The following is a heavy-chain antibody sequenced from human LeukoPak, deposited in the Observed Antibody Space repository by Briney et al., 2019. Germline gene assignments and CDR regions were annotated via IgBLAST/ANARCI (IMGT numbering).Heavy chain of an antibody. Sequence: SQTLSLTCAISGDSVSSNSATWNWIRQSPSRGLEWLGRTYYRSKWSNDYAVSVRSRIIINPDTSKNQFSLHLNSVTPEDTAVYYCARGSMITGYELWFDSWGQGTLVTVSS. D-gene: IGHD5-12*01. CDR1: GDSVSSNSAT. CDR2: TYYRSKWSN. CDR3: ARGSMITGYELWFDS. J-gene: IGHJ5*01. V-gene: IGHV6-1*01.